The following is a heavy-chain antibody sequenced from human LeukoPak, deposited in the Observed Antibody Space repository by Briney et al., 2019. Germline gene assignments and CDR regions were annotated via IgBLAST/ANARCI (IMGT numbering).Heavy chain of an antibody. D-gene: IGHD4-17*01. V-gene: IGHV1-18*01. CDR3: AALMTTVTTLHY. CDR1: GYTFTSYG. Sequence: ASVKVSCKASGYTFTSYGISWVRQAPGQGLEWMGWVSAYADNTNYVQKIQDRVTMTTDTSTSTAYMELSSLRSEDTAVYYCAALMTTVTTLHYWGQGTLVTVSS. CDR2: VSAYADNT. J-gene: IGHJ4*02.